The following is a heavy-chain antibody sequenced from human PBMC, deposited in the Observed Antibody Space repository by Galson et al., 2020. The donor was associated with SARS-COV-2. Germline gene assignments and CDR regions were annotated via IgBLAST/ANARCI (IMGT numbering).Heavy chain of an antibody. CDR3: ARDPAPLYGDNYYYGMDV. D-gene: IGHD4-17*01. V-gene: IGHV4-59*01. Sequence: SQTLSLTCSVSDVSMTSYYWSWIRQSPGTGLEWIGYISYSGSTNYNPSLRSRVTILVDLSKNQFSLKLSSVTAADTAVYYCARDPAPLYGDNYYYGMDVWGRGTTVTVSS. J-gene: IGHJ6*02. CDR2: ISYSGST. CDR1: DVSMTSYY.